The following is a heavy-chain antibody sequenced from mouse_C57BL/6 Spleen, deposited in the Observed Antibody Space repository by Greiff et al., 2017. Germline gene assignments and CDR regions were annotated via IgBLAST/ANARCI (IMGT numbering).Heavy chain of an antibody. CDR3: ARAYYYGSSYGYFDV. CDR1: GYTFTSYW. Sequence: VQLQQSGAELVKPGASVKLSCKASGYTFTSYWMHWVKQRPGQGLEWIGMIHPNSGSTNYNEKFKSKATLTVDKSSSTAYMQLSSLTSEDSAVYYCARAYYYGSSYGYFDVWGTGTTVTVSS. J-gene: IGHJ1*03. D-gene: IGHD1-1*01. CDR2: IHPNSGST. V-gene: IGHV1-64*01.